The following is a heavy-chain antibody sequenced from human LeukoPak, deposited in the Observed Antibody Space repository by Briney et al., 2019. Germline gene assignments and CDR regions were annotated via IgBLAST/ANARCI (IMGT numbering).Heavy chain of an antibody. CDR2: MNPNSGNT. V-gene: IGHV1-8*01. D-gene: IGHD3-10*01. Sequence: ASVKVSCKASGYTFTSYDINWVRQAAGQRLEWMGWMNPNSGNTGFAQKFQGRVIMTRNTSISTAYMELSSLRSEDTAVYYCARGPGSYLDYWGQGTLVTVSS. CDR3: ARGPGSYLDY. CDR1: GYTFTSYD. J-gene: IGHJ4*02.